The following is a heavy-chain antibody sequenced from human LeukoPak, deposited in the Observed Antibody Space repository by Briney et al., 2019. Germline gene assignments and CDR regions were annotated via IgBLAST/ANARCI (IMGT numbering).Heavy chain of an antibody. J-gene: IGHJ4*02. CDR3: ARHPDGSLSLDY. CDR1: GFSFCDYY. D-gene: IGHD1-26*01. Sequence: PGGSLRLSCVASGFSFCDYYMSWIRQAPGKGLEWVSYISSSGSHTNYADSVTGRFTISRNNAKKSLHLQMNSLRAEDTAVYYCARHPDGSLSLDYWGQGTLVTVSS. CDR2: ISSSGSHT. V-gene: IGHV3-11*03.